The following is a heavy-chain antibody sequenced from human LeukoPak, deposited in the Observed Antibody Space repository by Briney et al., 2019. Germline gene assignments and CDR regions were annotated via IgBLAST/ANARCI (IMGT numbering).Heavy chain of an antibody. CDR3: ARHGAGFDP. D-gene: IGHD4/OR15-4a*01. Sequence: SETLSLTCTVSSGSISTSNYYWGWVRQPPGKALEWIGNIFYSGSTYYSPSLKSRVTISVDTSKNQFSLKLSSVTAADTAVYYCARHGAGFDPWGQGTLVTVSS. J-gene: IGHJ5*02. CDR2: IFYSGST. V-gene: IGHV4-39*01. CDR1: SGSISTSNYY.